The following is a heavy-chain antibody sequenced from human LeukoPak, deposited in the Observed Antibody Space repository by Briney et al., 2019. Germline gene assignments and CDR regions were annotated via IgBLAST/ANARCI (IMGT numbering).Heavy chain of an antibody. CDR1: GFTFSRXX. Sequence: PGGSLRLSCAASGFTFSRXXXXXVRXAXGKXLXXXXXXXXRSGSTTYYADSVKXXFAISRDNSRNTLYLQMNSLRVEDTALYYCAKGGYYYDDSGYDYFDYWGQGALVTVSS. CDR2: XXXRSGSTT. V-gene: IGHV3-23*01. CDR3: AKGGYYYDDSGYDYFDY. J-gene: IGHJ4*02. D-gene: IGHD3-22*01.